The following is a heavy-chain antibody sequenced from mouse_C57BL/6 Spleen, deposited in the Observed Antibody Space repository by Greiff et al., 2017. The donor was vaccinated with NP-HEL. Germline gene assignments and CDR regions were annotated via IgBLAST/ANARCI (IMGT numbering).Heavy chain of an antibody. J-gene: IGHJ3*01. CDR3: TRGGGFAY. Sequence: VQLQQSGAELVRPGASVTLSCKASGYTFTDYEMHWVKQTPVHGLEWIGAIDPETGGTAYNQKCKGKAILTADKSSSTAYMELRSLTSEDSAVYYCTRGGGFAYWGQGTLVTVSA. V-gene: IGHV1-15*01. CDR1: GYTFTDYE. CDR2: IDPETGGT.